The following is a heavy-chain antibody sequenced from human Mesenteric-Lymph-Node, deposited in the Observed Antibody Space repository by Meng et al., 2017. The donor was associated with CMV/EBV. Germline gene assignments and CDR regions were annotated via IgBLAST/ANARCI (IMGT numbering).Heavy chain of an antibody. J-gene: IGHJ4*02. CDR3: TKGGTRWYYFAC. V-gene: IGHV3-23*01. Sequence: GESLKISCAASGFTFRSYAMNWVRQTPGKGLEWVSGISGNGDSTYYADAVKGRFTISRDNSKNTLYLQMHSLRAEDTAMYYCTKGGTRWYYFACWGQGTLVTVSS. CDR1: GFTFRSYA. CDR2: ISGNGDST. D-gene: IGHD2-15*01.